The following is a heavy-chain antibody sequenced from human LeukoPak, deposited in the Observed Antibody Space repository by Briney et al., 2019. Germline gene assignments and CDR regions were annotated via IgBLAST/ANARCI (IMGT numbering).Heavy chain of an antibody. CDR2: IYASGST. CDR1: GGSISSGSYY. D-gene: IGHD3-22*01. CDR3: ARHQSRYYDSSGYYPSPIDY. Sequence: SETLSLTCTVSGGSISSGSYYWSWIRQPAGKGLEWIGRIYASGSTNYNPSLKSRVTISVDTSKNQFSLKLSSVTAADTAVYYCARHQSRYYDSSGYYPSPIDYWGQGTLVTVSS. J-gene: IGHJ4*02. V-gene: IGHV4-61*02.